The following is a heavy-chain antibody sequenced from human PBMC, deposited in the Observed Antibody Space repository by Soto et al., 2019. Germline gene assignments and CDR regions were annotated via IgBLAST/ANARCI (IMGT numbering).Heavy chain of an antibody. D-gene: IGHD1-26*01. CDR1: GFTFSSYS. J-gene: IGHJ4*02. V-gene: IGHV3-48*01. CDR3: ARGPTSWALLFDY. Sequence: EVQLVESGGGLVQPGGSLRLSCAASGFTFSSYSMNWVRQAPGKGLEWVSYISSSSSTIYYADSVKGRFTISRDNAKNSLYLQMNSLRAEDTAVYYCARGPTSWALLFDYWGQGTLVTVSS. CDR2: ISSSSSTI.